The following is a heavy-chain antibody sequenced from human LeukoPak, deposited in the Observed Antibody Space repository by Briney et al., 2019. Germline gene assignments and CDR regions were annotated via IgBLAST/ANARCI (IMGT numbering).Heavy chain of an antibody. V-gene: IGHV4-61*02. J-gene: IGHJ3*02. D-gene: IGHD3-10*01. CDR1: GDSISSGSYY. CDR2: IYTSGST. Sequence: SSETLSLTCTVSGDSISSGSYYWSWIRQPAGKGLEWIGRIYTSGSTNYNPSLKSRVTISVDTSKNQFSLKLSSVTAADTAVYYCARTMVRALRGAFDIWGQGTMVTVSS. CDR3: ARTMVRALRGAFDI.